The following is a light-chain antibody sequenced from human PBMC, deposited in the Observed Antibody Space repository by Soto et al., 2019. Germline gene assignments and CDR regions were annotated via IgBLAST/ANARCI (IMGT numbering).Light chain of an antibody. J-gene: IGKJ1*01. Sequence: DIQMTQSPSTLSASVGDRVTISCRASQSIDSWLAWYQQKPGTPPNLLIYKASSLQSGVPSRFSGSGSGTDFTLTISSLQPDDFATYFCQQYSTYWTFGQGTKVEIK. CDR2: KAS. V-gene: IGKV1-5*03. CDR1: QSIDSW. CDR3: QQYSTYWT.